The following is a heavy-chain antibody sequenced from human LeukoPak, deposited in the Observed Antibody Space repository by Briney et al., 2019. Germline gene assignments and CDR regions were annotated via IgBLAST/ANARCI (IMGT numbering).Heavy chain of an antibody. Sequence: PSETLSLTCTVSGGSISSSSYYWGWIRQPPGKGLEWNGSIYYSGSTYYNPSLKSRVTISVDTSKNQFSLKLSSVTAADTAVYYCARGNGLYGSGSYSWFDPWGQGTLVTVSS. J-gene: IGHJ5*02. CDR3: ARGNGLYGSGSYSWFDP. V-gene: IGHV4-39*07. CDR2: IYYSGST. CDR1: GGSISSSSYY. D-gene: IGHD3-10*01.